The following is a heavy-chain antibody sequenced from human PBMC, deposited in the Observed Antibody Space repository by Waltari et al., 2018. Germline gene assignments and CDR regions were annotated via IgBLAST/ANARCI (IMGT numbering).Heavy chain of an antibody. CDR3: AGVGSYYDFWSGYSHFDD. Sequence: EVQLVESGGGWVQPGGSLRLSCPASGITFRSYWMRWGRRPPGRGLECVANIKQDGSEKYYVESVKGRFTRSRDNDKNSLYLQMNSLRAEDMAVYYCAGVGSYYDFWSGYSHFDDWGQGTLVTVSS. CDR2: IKQDGSEK. D-gene: IGHD3-3*01. CDR1: GITFRSYW. J-gene: IGHJ4*02. V-gene: IGHV3-7*01.